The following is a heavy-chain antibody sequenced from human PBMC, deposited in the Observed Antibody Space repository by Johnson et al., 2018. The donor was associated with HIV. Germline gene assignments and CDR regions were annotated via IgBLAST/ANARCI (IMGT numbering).Heavy chain of an antibody. CDR3: AKETGTHSAFEI. V-gene: IGHV3-30*04. CDR1: AFAFSSYA. CDR2: ISSDGSNK. D-gene: IGHD3-10*01. J-gene: IGHJ3*02. Sequence: QVRLVESGGGLIQPGGSLRLSCVASAFAFSSYAMHWVRQTPGKGLEWVAVISSDGSNKYFADSVKVRFTISRDNSKNTVWLQMNSLRAEDTALYYCAKETGTHSAFEIWGQGTVVTVSS.